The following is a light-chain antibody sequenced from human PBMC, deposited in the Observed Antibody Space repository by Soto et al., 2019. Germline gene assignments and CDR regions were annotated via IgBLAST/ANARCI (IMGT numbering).Light chain of an antibody. CDR3: SAYTVSRTYV. CDR2: NVY. J-gene: IGLJ1*01. V-gene: IGLV2-14*03. Sequence: QSVLTQPASVSGSPGQSITISCTGTSSDVGAYNFVSWHQQHPGKAPKLMIYNVYDRPSGISYRFSGSKSGNTASLTISGLQGEDEADYYCSAYTVSRTYVFXTGTNLTVL. CDR1: SSDVGAYNF.